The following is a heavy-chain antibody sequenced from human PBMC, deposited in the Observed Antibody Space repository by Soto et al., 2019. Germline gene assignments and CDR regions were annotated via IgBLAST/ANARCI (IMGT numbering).Heavy chain of an antibody. V-gene: IGHV3-23*01. CDR3: AKATATGGGAFDI. J-gene: IGHJ3*02. Sequence: GGSLRLSCAASGFTCSSYGMSWVRQAPGKGLEWVSTILVGGSTHYPDSVKGRFTISRDNSKNTAFLQMNSLTAGDTAVYYCAKATATGGGAFDICGQGTVVTVSS. CDR2: ILVGGST. CDR1: GFTCSSYG. D-gene: IGHD2-8*02.